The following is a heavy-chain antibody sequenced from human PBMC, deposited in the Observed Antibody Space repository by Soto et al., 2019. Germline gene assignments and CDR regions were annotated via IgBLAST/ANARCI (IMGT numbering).Heavy chain of an antibody. CDR1: GGTFSSYT. V-gene: IGHV1-69*04. CDR3: ARDKNYYDSSGYTLDY. Sequence: ASVKVSCKASGGTFSSYTISWVRRAPGQGLEWMGRIIPILGIANYAQKFQGRVTITADKSTSTAYMELSSLRSEDTAVYYCARDKNYYDSSGYTLDYWGQGTMVTVS. J-gene: IGHJ4*02. D-gene: IGHD3-22*01. CDR2: IIPILGIA.